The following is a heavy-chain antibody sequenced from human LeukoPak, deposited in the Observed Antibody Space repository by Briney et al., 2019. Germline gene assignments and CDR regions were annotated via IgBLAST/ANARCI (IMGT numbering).Heavy chain of an antibody. J-gene: IGHJ4*02. CDR2: IYHSGST. Sequence: SQTLSLTCAVSGGSISSGGYSWSWIRQPPGKGLEWIGYIYHSGSTYYNPSLKSRVTISVDRSKNQFSLKLSSVTAADTAVYYCARFHPITGTTADRNFDYWGQGTLVTVSS. CDR3: ARFHPITGTTADRNFDY. V-gene: IGHV4-30-2*01. D-gene: IGHD1-20*01. CDR1: GGSISSGGYS.